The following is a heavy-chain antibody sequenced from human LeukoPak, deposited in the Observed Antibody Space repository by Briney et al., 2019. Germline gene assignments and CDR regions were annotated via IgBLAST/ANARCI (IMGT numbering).Heavy chain of an antibody. V-gene: IGHV1-2*02. CDR2: INPNSGGT. CDR1: VYTFNDYY. J-gene: IGHJ3*02. Sequence: ASVKVSCKACVYTFNDYYMHWVRQAPGQGLEWMGWINPNSGGTNYAQKFQGRVTMTRDTSISTAYMELSRLRSDDTAVYYCARAPRPRYSSSWGDIWGQGTMVTVSS. CDR3: ARAPRPRYSSSWGDI. D-gene: IGHD6-13*01.